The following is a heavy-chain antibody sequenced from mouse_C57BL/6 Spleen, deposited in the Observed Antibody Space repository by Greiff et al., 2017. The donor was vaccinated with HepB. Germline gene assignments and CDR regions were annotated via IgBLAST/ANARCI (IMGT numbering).Heavy chain of an antibody. CDR3: ARSKGYTTPENYFDY. J-gene: IGHJ2*01. CDR1: GYAFSSYW. D-gene: IGHD1-1*01. Sequence: QVQLQQSGAELVKPGASVKISCKASGYAFSSYWMNWVKQRPGKGLEWIGQIYPGDGDTNYNGKFKGKATLTADKSSSTAYMQLSSLTSEDSAVYFCARSKGYTTPENYFDYWGQGTTLTVSS. CDR2: IYPGDGDT. V-gene: IGHV1-80*01.